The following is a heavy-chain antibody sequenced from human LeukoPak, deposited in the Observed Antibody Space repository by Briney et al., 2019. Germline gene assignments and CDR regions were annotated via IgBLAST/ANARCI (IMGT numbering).Heavy chain of an antibody. D-gene: IGHD3-3*01. J-gene: IGHJ5*02. CDR1: GGSISSGGYY. CDR3: ARSDYDFWSGYYSNWFDP. V-gene: IGHV4-31*03. Sequence: PPQTLSPTCTVSGGSISSGGYYWSWIRQHPGKGLEWIGYIYYSGSTYYNPSLKSRVTISVDTSKNQFSLKLSSVTAADTAVYYCARSDYDFWSGYYSNWFDPWGQGTLVTVSS. CDR2: IYYSGST.